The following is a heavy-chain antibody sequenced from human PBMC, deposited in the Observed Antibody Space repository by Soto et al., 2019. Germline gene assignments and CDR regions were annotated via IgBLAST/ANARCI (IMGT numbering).Heavy chain of an antibody. J-gene: IGHJ4*02. D-gene: IGHD3-10*01. CDR3: APWEGSGSYFFDY. Sequence: QVQLVQSGAEVKKPGSSVKVSCKASGGTFSSYAISWVRQAPGHGLEWMGVIIPIFGTANYAQKFQGRVTMTADESTSTAYMELSSLRSEDTAVYYCAPWEGSGSYFFDYWGQGTLVTVSS. CDR2: IIPIFGTA. CDR1: GGTFSSYA. V-gene: IGHV1-69*01.